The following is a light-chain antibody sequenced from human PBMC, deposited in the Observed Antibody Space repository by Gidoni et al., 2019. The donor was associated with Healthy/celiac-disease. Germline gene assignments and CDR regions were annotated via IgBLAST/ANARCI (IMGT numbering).Light chain of an antibody. Sequence: EIVMTQSPATLSVSPGERATLSCRASQSVSSNLAWYQQKPGQAPRVLIYGASTRATGIPARFSGSGSGTEFTLTISSLQSEDFAGYYCQQYNNWPETFXXXTKVEIK. CDR1: QSVSSN. V-gene: IGKV3-15*01. CDR2: GAS. J-gene: IGKJ1*01. CDR3: QQYNNWPET.